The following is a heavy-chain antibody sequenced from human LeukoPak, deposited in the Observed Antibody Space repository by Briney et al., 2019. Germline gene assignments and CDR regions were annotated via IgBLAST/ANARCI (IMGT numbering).Heavy chain of an antibody. V-gene: IGHV3-11*01. D-gene: IGHD3-10*01. CDR2: ISRSGSTM. CDR3: AKGTQRGNSGWGYFIDY. Sequence: GGSLRLSCAASGFTFSDYYMSWIRQAPGKGLEWVSYISRSGSTMYYADSVKGRFTISRDNAKNFLYVQMNNLRAEDTALYYCAKGTQRGNSGWGYFIDYWGQGTLVTVSS. CDR1: GFTFSDYY. J-gene: IGHJ4*02.